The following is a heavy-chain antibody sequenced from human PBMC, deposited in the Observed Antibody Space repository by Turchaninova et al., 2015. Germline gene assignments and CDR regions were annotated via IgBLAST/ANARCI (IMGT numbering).Heavy chain of an antibody. D-gene: IGHD1-26*01. Sequence: QVQLQESGPGLVKPSETLSLTCTVSGGSISSYYWSWIRPPPGKGLEWICYGYYRGDTNYNPSLKSRVTISLDTSKNQFSLKLSSVTAADTAVYYCVRDPGEGMNWYFDLWGRGTLVTVSS. CDR3: VRDPGEGMNWYFDL. CDR2: GYYRGDT. CDR1: GGSISSYY. J-gene: IGHJ2*01. V-gene: IGHV4-59*01.